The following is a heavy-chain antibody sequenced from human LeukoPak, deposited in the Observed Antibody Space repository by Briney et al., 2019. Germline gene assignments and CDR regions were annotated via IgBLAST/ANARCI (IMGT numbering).Heavy chain of an antibody. CDR3: AKDRFLYGPGSYNYGMDV. J-gene: IGHJ6*02. CDR1: GITFSSYV. CDR2: ISGSGGST. Sequence: GGSLRLSCAASGITFSSYVMSWVRQAPGKGLEWVSTISGSGGSTYYADSVKGRFTISRDNSKNTLYLQMNSLRAEDTAVYYCAKDRFLYGPGSYNYGMDVWGQGTTVTVSS. D-gene: IGHD3-10*01. V-gene: IGHV3-23*01.